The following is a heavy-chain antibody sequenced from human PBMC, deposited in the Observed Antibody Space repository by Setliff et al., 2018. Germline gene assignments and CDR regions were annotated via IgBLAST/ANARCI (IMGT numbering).Heavy chain of an antibody. D-gene: IGHD3-9*01. CDR2: TIPIFGST. CDR1: GGTFSSYG. CDR3: ARDGDILTTYYIYYYYMDV. J-gene: IGHJ6*03. Sequence: ASVKVSCKASGGTFSSYGISWVRQAPGQGLEWMGGTIPIFGSTNYAQKFQGRVTMTRDTSISTVYMEVSRLRSDDTAVYFCARDGDILTTYYIYYYYMDVWGKGTTVTVSS. V-gene: IGHV1-69*05.